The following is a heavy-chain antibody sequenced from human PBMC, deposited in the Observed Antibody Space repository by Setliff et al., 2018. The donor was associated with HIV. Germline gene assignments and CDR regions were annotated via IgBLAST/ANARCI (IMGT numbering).Heavy chain of an antibody. Sequence: ASVKVSCKPPGQPLTNDDIHWMRRAPGQGLEWMGWMNPNSGVSGYALKFHDRVTMTRDTSITTLYMELSSLTSEDTAVYDCARGKGVGGVITTGGLDVWGQGTTVT. CDR1: GQPLTNDD. J-gene: IGHJ6*02. D-gene: IGHD3-10*01. V-gene: IGHV1-8*01. CDR3: ARGKGVGGVITTGGLDV. CDR2: MNPNSGVS.